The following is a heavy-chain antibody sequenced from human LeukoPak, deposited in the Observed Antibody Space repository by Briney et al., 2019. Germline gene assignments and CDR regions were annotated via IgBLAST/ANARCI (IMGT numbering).Heavy chain of an antibody. CDR2: VSSTRSYI. CDR3: ARGRRGSKDIVVVVAATTSTGLVY. CDR1: GFTFSSHS. J-gene: IGHJ4*02. V-gene: IGHV3-21*01. Sequence: PGGSLRLSCAASGFTFSSHSMHWVRQAPGKGLEWVSSVSSTRSYIYYADSVKGRFTISRDNAKNSLYLQMNSLRAEDTAVYYCARGRRGSKDIVVVVAATTSTGLVYWGQGTLVTVSS. D-gene: IGHD2-15*01.